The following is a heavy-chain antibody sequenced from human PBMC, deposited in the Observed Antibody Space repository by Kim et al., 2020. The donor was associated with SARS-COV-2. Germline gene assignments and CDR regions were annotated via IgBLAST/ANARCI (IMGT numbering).Heavy chain of an antibody. Sequence: GGSLRLSCAASGFTFSSYWMSWVRQAPGKGLEWVANIKQDGSEKYYVDSVKGRFTISRDNAKNSLYLQMNSLRAEDTAVYYCARESRMNYDFWSGYYFPYYYYYGMDVWGQGTTVTVSS. J-gene: IGHJ6*02. V-gene: IGHV3-7*03. CDR2: IKQDGSEK. CDR1: GFTFSSYW. CDR3: ARESRMNYDFWSGYYFPYYYYYGMDV. D-gene: IGHD3-3*01.